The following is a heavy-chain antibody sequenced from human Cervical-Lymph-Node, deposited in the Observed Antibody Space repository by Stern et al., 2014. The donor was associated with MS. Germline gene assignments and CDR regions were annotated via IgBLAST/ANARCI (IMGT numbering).Heavy chain of an antibody. V-gene: IGHV4-31*11. CDR2: IYYSGNP. Sequence: QLQLQESGPGLVKPSQTLSLTCAVSGGSISSGPYYWSWIRQRPGQGLEWLGYIYYSGNPYYNPSLEGRLTLSVDMSENHFSLRLTSVSAADTAMYYCARDSYAGPAGDSFDIWGHGTMVTVSA. D-gene: IGHD3-16*01. CDR3: ARDSYAGPAGDSFDI. J-gene: IGHJ3*02. CDR1: GGSISSGPYY.